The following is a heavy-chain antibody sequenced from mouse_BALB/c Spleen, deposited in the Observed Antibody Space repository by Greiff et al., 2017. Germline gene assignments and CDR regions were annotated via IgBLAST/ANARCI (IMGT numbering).Heavy chain of an antibody. CDR1: GYAFSSYW. V-gene: IGHV1-80*01. D-gene: IGHD2-1*01. CDR3: ARTYGNYAMDY. Sequence: VQGVESGAELVRPGSSVKISCKASGYAFSSYWMNWVKQRPGQGLECIGQIYPGDGDTNYNGKFKGKATLTADKSSSTAYMQLSSLTSEDSAVYFCARTYGNYAMDYWGQGTSVTVSS. CDR2: IYPGDGDT. J-gene: IGHJ4*01.